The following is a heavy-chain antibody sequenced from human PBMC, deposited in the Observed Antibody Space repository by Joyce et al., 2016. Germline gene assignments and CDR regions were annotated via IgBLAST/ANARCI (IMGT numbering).Heavy chain of an antibody. CDR1: EFAFSSHA. D-gene: IGHD2-2*02. Sequence: QVPLLESGGGVAQPGRSLRLSCAASEFAFSSHAMPWVRQAPGKGLGWVAVMSYDGSHQYYADSVRGRFTSSRNNSQNTLYLQMNSLRVEDTAVYYCTRSSRTGYTAGWPDFDYWGQGTLVTVSS. CDR2: MSYDGSHQ. V-gene: IGHV3-30*03. CDR3: TRSSRTGYTAGWPDFDY. J-gene: IGHJ4*02.